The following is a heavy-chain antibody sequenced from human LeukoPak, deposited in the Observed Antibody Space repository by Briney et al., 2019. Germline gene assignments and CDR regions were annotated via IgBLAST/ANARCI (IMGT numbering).Heavy chain of an antibody. Sequence: GGSLRLSCAASGFTFSGSAIHWVRQASGKGLEWVGRIRSRANTYATAYAASVKGRFTISRDDSKNTAYLQMNSLRAEDTAVYYCAKSAETKTYYYDSSGYYFDYWGQGTLVTVSS. CDR3: AKSAETKTYYYDSSGYYFDY. CDR2: IRSRANTYAT. D-gene: IGHD3-22*01. V-gene: IGHV3-73*01. J-gene: IGHJ4*02. CDR1: GFTFSGSA.